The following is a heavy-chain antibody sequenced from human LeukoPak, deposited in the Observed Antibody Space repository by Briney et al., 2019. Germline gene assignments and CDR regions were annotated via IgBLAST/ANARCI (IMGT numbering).Heavy chain of an antibody. Sequence: ASVKVSCEVSRYTLTELSMHWVRQAPGKGLEWMGGFDPEDGETIYAQKFQGRVTMTEDTSTDTAYMELSSLRSEDTAVYYCASRFVAKSGSYYTNDYWGQGTLVTVSS. J-gene: IGHJ4*02. CDR3: ASRFVAKSGSYYTNDY. CDR1: RYTLTELS. CDR2: FDPEDGET. V-gene: IGHV1-24*01. D-gene: IGHD1-26*01.